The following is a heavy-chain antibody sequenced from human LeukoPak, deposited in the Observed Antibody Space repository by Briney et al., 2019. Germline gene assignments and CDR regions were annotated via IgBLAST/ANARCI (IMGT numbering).Heavy chain of an antibody. D-gene: IGHD3-22*01. V-gene: IGHV4-38-2*02. CDR2: IYHGGTT. CDR1: NYSITSGYF. Sequence: SETLSLTCAVSNYSITSGYFWGWIRQPPGKGLEWIASIYHGGTTYYNPSLRNRVTLSVDTSKNQFSLKLTSLTAADTAVYYCARDGVFHDSDGYSFDYWGQGTLVTVSS. J-gene: IGHJ4*02. CDR3: ARDGVFHDSDGYSFDY.